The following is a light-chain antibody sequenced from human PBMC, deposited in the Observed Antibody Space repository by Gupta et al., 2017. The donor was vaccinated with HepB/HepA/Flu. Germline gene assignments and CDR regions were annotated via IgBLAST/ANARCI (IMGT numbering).Light chain of an antibody. V-gene: IGLV2-11*01. CDR1: RSDVGGYNY. CDR2: DVT. CDR3: CSYGGIDNFV. Sequence: SALTHPRSVPGSPGPSVAIPCTGTRSDVGGYNYVSWYHQHPGKAPKLMIYDVTKRPSGVPDRFSGSKSGNTASLTISGLKNEEEAVYYCCSYGGIDNFVFGGGTKLTVL. J-gene: IGLJ2*01.